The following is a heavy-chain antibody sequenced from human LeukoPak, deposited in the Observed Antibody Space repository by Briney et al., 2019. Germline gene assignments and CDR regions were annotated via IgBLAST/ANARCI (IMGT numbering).Heavy chain of an antibody. CDR2: ISAYNGNT. CDR3: AGTLYYYDSSGEIDY. D-gene: IGHD3-22*01. Sequence: ASVTVSCKASGYTFTSYGISWVRQAPGQGLEWMGWISAYNGNTNYAQKLQGRVTMTTDTSTSTAYMELRSLRSDDTAVYYCAGTLYYYDSSGEIDYWGQGTLVTVSS. CDR1: GYTFTSYG. V-gene: IGHV1-18*01. J-gene: IGHJ4*02.